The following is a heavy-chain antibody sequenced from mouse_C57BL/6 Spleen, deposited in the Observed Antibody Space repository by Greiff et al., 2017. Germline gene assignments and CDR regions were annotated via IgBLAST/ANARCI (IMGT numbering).Heavy chain of an antibody. D-gene: IGHD1-1*01. CDR2: INPNYGTT. CDR1: GYSFTDYN. Sequence: EVKVVESGPELVKPGASVKISCKASGYSFTDYNMNWVKQSNGKSLEWIGVINPNYGTTSYNQKFKGKATLTVDQSSSTAYMQLNSLTSEDSAVYYCARSEYYGSGVYFDYWGQGTTLTVSS. CDR3: ARSEYYGSGVYFDY. J-gene: IGHJ2*01. V-gene: IGHV1-39*01.